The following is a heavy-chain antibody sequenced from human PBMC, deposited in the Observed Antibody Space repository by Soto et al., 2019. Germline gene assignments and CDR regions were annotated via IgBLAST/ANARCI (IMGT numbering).Heavy chain of an antibody. V-gene: IGHV4-59*01. CDR3: ARDRDGDSPFDY. Sequence: SETLSLTCTVSGGSISSYYWSWIRQPPGKGLEWIGYIYYSGSTNYNPSLKSRITISVDTSKNQCSLKLGSVTAADTAVYYCARDRDGDSPFDYWGQGTLVTVSS. CDR2: IYYSGST. CDR1: GGSISSYY. J-gene: IGHJ4*02. D-gene: IGHD4-17*01.